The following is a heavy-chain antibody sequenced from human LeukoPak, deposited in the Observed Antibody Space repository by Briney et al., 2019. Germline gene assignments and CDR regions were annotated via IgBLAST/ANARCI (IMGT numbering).Heavy chain of an antibody. CDR3: ARSGRPGTSHQLSYNWFDP. V-gene: IGHV3-21*01. CDR2: ITAISHYI. Sequence: PGGSLRLFCAASGFTLSDYHMKWVRQAPGQGLEWLSSITAISHYIYYAGAGRGRFTISRDNAKHTLYLQMTSFRGEDPAVYYCARSGRPGTSHQLSYNWFDPWGQGTLVTVFS. D-gene: IGHD1-1*01. J-gene: IGHJ5*02. CDR1: GFTLSDYH.